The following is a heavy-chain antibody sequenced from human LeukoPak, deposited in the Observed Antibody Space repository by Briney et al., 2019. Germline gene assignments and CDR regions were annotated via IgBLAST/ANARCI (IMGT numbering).Heavy chain of an antibody. J-gene: IGHJ4*02. CDR2: IYYSGSA. V-gene: IGHV4-59*01. D-gene: IGHD5-18*01. CDR3: ARGAAGYSYG. CDR1: GGSISSYY. Sequence: SETLSLTCTVSGGSISSYYWSWIRQPPGKGLEWIGHIYYSGSANYNPSLKSRVTISIDTSKNQFSLRLSSVTAADTAVYYCARGAAGYSYGWGQGTLVTVSS.